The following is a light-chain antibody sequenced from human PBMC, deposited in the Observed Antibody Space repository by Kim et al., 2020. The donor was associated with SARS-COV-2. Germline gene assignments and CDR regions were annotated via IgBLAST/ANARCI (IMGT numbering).Light chain of an antibody. CDR3: SSYTSSSRVV. V-gene: IGLV2-14*03. J-gene: IGLJ2*01. CDR1: SSDVGGYNY. Sequence: GHSITIACTGTSSDVGGYNYVSWYQQHPGKAPKLMIYDVSNRPSGVSNRFSGSKSGNTASLTISGLQAEDEADYYCSSYTSSSRVVFGGGTQLTVL. CDR2: DVS.